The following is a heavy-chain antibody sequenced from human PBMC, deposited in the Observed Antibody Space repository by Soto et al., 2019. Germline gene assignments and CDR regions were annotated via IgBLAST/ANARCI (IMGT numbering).Heavy chain of an antibody. D-gene: IGHD3-10*01. Sequence: QVQLVESGGGVVQPGRSLRFSCAASGFTFSSYGMHWVRQAPGKGLEWVAVISADGSNKYYGDSVKGRFTISRDNSKNTLYLQMSSLRAEDTAVYYGAGGYYFFEFWGQGTLVTVSS. CDR3: AGGYYFFEF. CDR1: GFTFSSYG. V-gene: IGHV3-30*03. CDR2: ISADGSNK. J-gene: IGHJ4*02.